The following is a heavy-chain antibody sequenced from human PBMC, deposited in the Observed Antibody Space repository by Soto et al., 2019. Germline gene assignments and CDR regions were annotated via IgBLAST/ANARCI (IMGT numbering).Heavy chain of an antibody. V-gene: IGHV4-4*02. J-gene: IGHJ5*02. CDR2: IYHSGST. CDR1: GGSISSSNW. D-gene: IGHD6-19*01. CDR3: ARDVIEGNIAVAGLRWFHP. Sequence: SETLSLTCAVSGGSISSSNWWSWVRQPPGKGLEWIGEIYHSGSTNYNPSLKSRVTISVDKSKNQFSLKLSSVTAADTAVYYCARDVIEGNIAVAGLRWFHPWGPGTMLTVYS.